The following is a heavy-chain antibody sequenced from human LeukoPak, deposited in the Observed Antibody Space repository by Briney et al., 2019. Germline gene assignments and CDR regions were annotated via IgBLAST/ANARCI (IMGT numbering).Heavy chain of an antibody. J-gene: IGHJ4*02. V-gene: IGHV3-23*01. Sequence: GVSLRLSCVVSGISLSNYGMTWVRQAPGKGLEWVTYISERGGGTTYADSVKGRFTISRDTSLNTLYLQMNNLRADDTAVYFCAKRGVVIRGILVIGYHQEAYHYDFWGQGVLVTVSS. CDR2: ISERGGGT. D-gene: IGHD3-10*01. CDR1: GISLSNYG. CDR3: AKRGVVIRGILVIGYHQEAYHYDF.